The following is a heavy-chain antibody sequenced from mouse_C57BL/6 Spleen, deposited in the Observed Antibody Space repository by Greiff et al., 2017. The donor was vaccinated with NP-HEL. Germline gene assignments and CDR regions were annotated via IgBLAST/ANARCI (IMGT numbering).Heavy chain of an antibody. CDR1: GYAFSSSW. J-gene: IGHJ2*01. CDR3: ARERGYDYDEGFAY. CDR2: IYPGDGDT. Sequence: QVQLQQSGPELVKPGASVKISCKASGYAFSSSWMNWVKQRPGKGLEWIGRIYPGDGDTNYNGKFKGKATLTADKSSSTAYMQLSSLTSEDSAVYFCARERGYDYDEGFAYWGQGTTLTVSS. V-gene: IGHV1-82*01. D-gene: IGHD2-4*01.